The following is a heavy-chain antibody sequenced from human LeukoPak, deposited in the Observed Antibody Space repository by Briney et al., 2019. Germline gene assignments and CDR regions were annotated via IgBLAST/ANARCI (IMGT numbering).Heavy chain of an antibody. D-gene: IGHD1-26*01. CDR1: GYSISSGYY. V-gene: IGHV4-38-2*02. Sequence: KPSETLSLTCTVSGYSISSGYYWGRIRQPPGRGLEWIGSIYHSGSTYYNPSLKSRVTISVATSKNQFSLKLSSVTAADTAVYYCARVNSGSLFDYWGQGTLVTVSS. J-gene: IGHJ4*02. CDR2: IYHSGST. CDR3: ARVNSGSLFDY.